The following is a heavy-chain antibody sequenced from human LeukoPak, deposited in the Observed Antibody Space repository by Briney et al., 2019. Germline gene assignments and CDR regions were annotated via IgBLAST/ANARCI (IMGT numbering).Heavy chain of an antibody. CDR2: IYYSVST. CDR3: ARAILTPSGYVWYFDL. J-gene: IGHJ2*01. D-gene: IGHD3-3*01. CDR1: GGSISSGGFW. Sequence: PSQTLSLTCTVSGGSISSGGFWWSCIRQHPGKGLEWMGYIYYSVSTYYNPSLKSRVTMSVDTSKNQFSLKLSSVTAADTAVYYCARAILTPSGYVWYFDLWGRGTLVTVSS. V-gene: IGHV4-31*03.